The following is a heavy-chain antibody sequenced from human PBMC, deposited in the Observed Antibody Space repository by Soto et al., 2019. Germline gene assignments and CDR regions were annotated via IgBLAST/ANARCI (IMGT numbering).Heavy chain of an antibody. D-gene: IGHD3-16*01. V-gene: IGHV3-74*01. J-gene: IGHJ6*02. CDR1: GFTFSSYW. Sequence: VGSLRLSCAASGFTFSSYWMHWVRQAPGKGLVWVSRINSDGSSTSYADSVKGRFTISRDNAKNTLYLQMNSLRAEDTAVYYCARDWGSATTGYYYYYGMDVWGQGTTVTVSS. CDR3: ARDWGSATTGYYYYYGMDV. CDR2: INSDGSST.